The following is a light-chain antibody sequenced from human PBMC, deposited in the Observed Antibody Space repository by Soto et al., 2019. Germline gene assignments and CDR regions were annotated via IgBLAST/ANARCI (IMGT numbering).Light chain of an antibody. Sequence: QSVLTQPASVSGSPGQSITISCTGTSSDIGGYNYVSWYQQHPGKAPKVMIYGVSNRPSGVSNRFSGSKSGNTASLTISGLQAEDEADYYCCSYAGGYTHAVFGGGTKLTVL. CDR2: GVS. CDR3: CSYAGGYTHAV. V-gene: IGLV2-14*01. J-gene: IGLJ2*01. CDR1: SSDIGGYNY.